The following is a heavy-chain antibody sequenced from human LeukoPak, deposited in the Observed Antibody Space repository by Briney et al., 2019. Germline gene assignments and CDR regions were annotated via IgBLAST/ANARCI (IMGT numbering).Heavy chain of an antibody. Sequence: GESLKISCECSGYTFTSYLIGWGRQMPGKGLGWMGIIYAGDSDTRYSLSFQGQVTISADKSISTAYLQWSSLKASDTAMYYCARRAYCGGDCYTDYWGQGTLVTVSS. CDR3: ARRAYCGGDCYTDY. D-gene: IGHD2-21*02. CDR2: IYAGDSDT. J-gene: IGHJ4*02. CDR1: GYTFTSYL. V-gene: IGHV5-51*01.